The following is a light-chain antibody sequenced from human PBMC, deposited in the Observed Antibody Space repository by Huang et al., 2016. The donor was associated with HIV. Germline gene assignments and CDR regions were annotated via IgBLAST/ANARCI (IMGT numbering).Light chain of an antibody. CDR2: AAS. CDR3: QQLNNYPIT. CDR1: QDISNY. J-gene: IGKJ5*01. Sequence: IQLTQSPSSLSASVGARVTIPCRASQDISNYLAWYQQKPGKAPKLLIFAASTLQNGGPSRFSGSGSGTDFTLAISSLQPEDFATYYCQQLNNYPITFGQGTRLEIK. V-gene: IGKV1-9*01.